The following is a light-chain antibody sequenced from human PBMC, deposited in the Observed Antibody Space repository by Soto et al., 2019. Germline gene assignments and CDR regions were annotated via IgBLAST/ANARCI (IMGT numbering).Light chain of an antibody. V-gene: IGLV2-14*01. CDR2: EVS. CDR1: SGDVGAYDY. J-gene: IGLJ1*01. CDR3: SSYTSSSTLV. Sequence: QSALTQPASVSGSPGQSITISCTGTSGDVGAYDYVSWYQQHPGKAPQLMIYEVSNRPSGVSNRFSGSKSGNTASLTISGLQAEDEADYYCSSYTSSSTLVFRTGTKLTVL.